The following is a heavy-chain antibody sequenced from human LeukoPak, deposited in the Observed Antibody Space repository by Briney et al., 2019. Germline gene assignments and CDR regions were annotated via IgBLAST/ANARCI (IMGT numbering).Heavy chain of an antibody. CDR2: ISWSSANI. D-gene: IGHD3-10*01. CDR1: GFTFDDYA. V-gene: IGHV3-9*01. Sequence: GGSLRLSCAASGFTFDDYAMHWVRQAPGKGLEWVSGISWSSANIAYADSVKGRFTISRDNAKNSLYLQMSSLRAEDTALYYCAKDWTTMVRGANYWGQGTRVTVSS. J-gene: IGHJ4*02. CDR3: AKDWTTMVRGANY.